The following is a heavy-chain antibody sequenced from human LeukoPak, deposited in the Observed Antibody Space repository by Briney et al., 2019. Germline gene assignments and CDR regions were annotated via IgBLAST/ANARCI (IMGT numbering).Heavy chain of an antibody. V-gene: IGHV4-4*02. CDR3: ARDRIGVAGTAPEY. CDR2: VHLDGRT. D-gene: IGHD6-19*01. J-gene: IGHJ4*02. CDR1: GGPISSTNW. Sequence: SETLSLTCGVSGGPISSTNWWTWIRQPPGKGLEWIGEVHLDGRTNYNPSLESRLTMSVDLSENHISLKLTSVTAADTAVYYCARDRIGVAGTAPEYWGQGTLVTVSS.